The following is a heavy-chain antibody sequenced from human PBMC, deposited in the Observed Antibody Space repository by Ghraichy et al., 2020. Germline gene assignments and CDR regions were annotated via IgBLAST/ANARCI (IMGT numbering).Heavy chain of an antibody. J-gene: IGHJ5*02. CDR2: MNPNSGNT. Sequence: ASVMVSCKASGYTFTSYDINWVRQATGQGLEWMGWMNPNSGNTGYAQKFQGRVTMTRNTSISTAYMELSSLRSEDTAVYYCARGVSPYYYDFWSGYHQNVNWFDPWGQGTLVTVSS. V-gene: IGHV1-8*01. CDR1: GYTFTSYD. D-gene: IGHD3-3*01. CDR3: ARGVSPYYYDFWSGYHQNVNWFDP.